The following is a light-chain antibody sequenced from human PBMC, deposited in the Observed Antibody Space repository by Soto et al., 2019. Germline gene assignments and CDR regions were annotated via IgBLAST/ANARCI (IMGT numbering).Light chain of an antibody. J-gene: IGKJ5*01. CDR3: QQYSNWPPIT. Sequence: EIVLIHPEAPLLWFPGKGAPLSCRPSQSVSSHLAWYQQKPGQAPRLLIYDTSTRATGIPARFSGSGSGTEFTLTISSLHSEDFAVYYCQQYSNWPPITFGQGTRLEIK. CDR1: QSVSSH. V-gene: IGKV3-15*01. CDR2: DTS.